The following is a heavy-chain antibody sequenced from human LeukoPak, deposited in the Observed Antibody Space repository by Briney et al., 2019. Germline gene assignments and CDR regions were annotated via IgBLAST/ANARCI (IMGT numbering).Heavy chain of an antibody. D-gene: IGHD2-15*01. Sequence: PSQTLSLTCTVSGGSISSGDYYWSWTRQPPGKGLEWIGYIYYSGSTYYNPSLKSRVTISVDTSKNQFSLKLSSVTAADTAVYYCASEGDCSGGSCYSFDYWGQGTLVTVSS. CDR1: GGSISSGDYY. CDR3: ASEGDCSGGSCYSFDY. CDR2: IYYSGST. J-gene: IGHJ4*02. V-gene: IGHV4-30-4*08.